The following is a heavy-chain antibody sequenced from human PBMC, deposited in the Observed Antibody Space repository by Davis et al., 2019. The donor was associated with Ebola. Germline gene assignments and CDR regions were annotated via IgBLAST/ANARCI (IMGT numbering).Heavy chain of an antibody. D-gene: IGHD6-13*01. CDR2: IIPIFGTA. Sequence: VKVSCKASGGTFSSYAISWVRQAPGQGLEWMGGIIPIFGTANYAQKFQGRVTITADESTSTAYMELSSLRSEDTAVYYCARDSQQLVTFGPFDYWGQGTLVTVSS. CDR1: GGTFSSYA. J-gene: IGHJ4*02. CDR3: ARDSQQLVTFGPFDY. V-gene: IGHV1-69*01.